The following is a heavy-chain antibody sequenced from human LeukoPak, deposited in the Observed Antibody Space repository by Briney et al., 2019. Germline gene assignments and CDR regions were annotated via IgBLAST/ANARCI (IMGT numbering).Heavy chain of an antibody. J-gene: IGHJ4*02. CDR3: VRGYRGFDH. CDR2: SRNKDHRHST. V-gene: IGHV3-72*01. D-gene: IGHD3-10*01. CDR1: GFTFSDHY. Sequence: GGSLRLSCAVSGFTFSDHYMDWVRQAPGKGLEWVARSRNKDHRHSTEYATSVEGRFIISRDDSRNSLDLQMNSLNSDDTALYYCVRGYRGFDHWGQGTMVTVSS.